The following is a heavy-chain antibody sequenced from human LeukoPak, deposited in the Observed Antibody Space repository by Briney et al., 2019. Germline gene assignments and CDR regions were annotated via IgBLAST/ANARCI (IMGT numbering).Heavy chain of an antibody. D-gene: IGHD3-10*01. J-gene: IGHJ4*02. CDR2: ISAYNGNT. V-gene: IGHV1-18*01. Sequence: MGWISAYNGNTNYAQKLQGRVTMTTDTSTSTAYMELRSLRSDDTAVYYCARDGPGSGSCDYWGQGTLVTVSS. CDR3: ARDGPGSGSCDY.